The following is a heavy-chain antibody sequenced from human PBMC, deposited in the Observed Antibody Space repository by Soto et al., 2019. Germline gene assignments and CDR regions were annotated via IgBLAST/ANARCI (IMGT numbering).Heavy chain of an antibody. CDR1: GYTFHRYA. J-gene: IGHJ4*02. CDR2: ISAYNGNT. CDR3: ARLYYYDTSGYYYVEDV. D-gene: IGHD3-22*01. Sequence: ASVKVSCKASGYTFHRYAFSWVRQAPGQGLEWMGWISAYNGNTNHAQKFQGRVTMTTDTSTSTAYMELRSLRSDDTAVYYCARLYYYDTSGYYYVEDVWGQGTLVTVSS. V-gene: IGHV1-18*01.